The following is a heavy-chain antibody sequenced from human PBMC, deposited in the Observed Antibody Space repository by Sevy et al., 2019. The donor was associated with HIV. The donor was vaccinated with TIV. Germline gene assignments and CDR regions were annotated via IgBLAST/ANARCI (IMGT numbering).Heavy chain of an antibody. D-gene: IGHD3-3*01. Sequence: ASVKVCCKASGYTFTSYGISWVRQAPGQGLEWMGWISAYNGNTNYAQKLQGRVTMTTDTSTSTAYMELRSLRSDDTAVYYCARNFRGYDFWSGYDFDYWGQGTLVTVSS. CDR2: ISAYNGNT. CDR1: GYTFTSYG. CDR3: ARNFRGYDFWSGYDFDY. J-gene: IGHJ4*02. V-gene: IGHV1-18*01.